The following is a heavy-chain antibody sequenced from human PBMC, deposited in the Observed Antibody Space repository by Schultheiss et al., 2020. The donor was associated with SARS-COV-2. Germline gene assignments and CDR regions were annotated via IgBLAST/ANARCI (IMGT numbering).Heavy chain of an antibody. Sequence: SETLSLTCTVSGGSISSYYWSWIRQPAGKGLEWIGEINHSGSTYYNPSLKSRVTISVDKSKNQFSLKLSSVTAADTAVYYCARGGVVTGTSHWGQGTLVTVSS. J-gene: IGHJ4*02. CDR2: INHSGST. CDR3: ARGGVVTGTSH. V-gene: IGHV4-59*12. D-gene: IGHD1-20*01. CDR1: GGSISSYY.